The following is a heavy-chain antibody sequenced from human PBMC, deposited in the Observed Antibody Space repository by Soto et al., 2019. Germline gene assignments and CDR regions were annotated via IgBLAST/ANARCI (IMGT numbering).Heavy chain of an antibody. J-gene: IGHJ4*02. CDR2: IYYSGST. CDR1: GGSISSYY. CDR3: ARRESSGLDY. V-gene: IGHV4-59*08. Sequence: SETLSLTCTVSGGSISSYYWSWIRQPPGKGLEWIGYIYYSGSTNYNPSIKSRVTISVDTSKNQFSLKLSSVTAADTAVYYCARRESSGLDYWGQGTLVTVSS.